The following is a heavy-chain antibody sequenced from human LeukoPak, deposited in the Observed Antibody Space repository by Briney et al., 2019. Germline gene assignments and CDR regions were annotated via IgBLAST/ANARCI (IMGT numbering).Heavy chain of an antibody. CDR3: ARTPLVEATTFDY. D-gene: IGHD1-26*01. Sequence: SETLSLTCTVSGGSISSYYWSWIRQPPGKGLEWIGYIYYSGSTNYNPSLKSRVTISVDTSKNQFSLKLSSVTAADTAVYYCARTPLVEATTFDYWGQGTLVTVSS. V-gene: IGHV4-59*01. J-gene: IGHJ4*02. CDR1: GGSISSYY. CDR2: IYYSGST.